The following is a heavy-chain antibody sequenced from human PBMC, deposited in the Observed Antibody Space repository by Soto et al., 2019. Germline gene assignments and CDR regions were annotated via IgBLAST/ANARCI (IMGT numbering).Heavy chain of an antibody. Sequence: ASVKVSCKASGGTFSSYAISWVRQAPGQGLEWMGGIIPIFGTANYAQKFQGRVTITADESTSTAYMELSSLRSEDTAVYYCAGGRYEIPEEYYYYYGMDVWGQGTTVTVSS. CDR1: GGTFSSYA. V-gene: IGHV1-69*13. D-gene: IGHD3-9*01. CDR2: IIPIFGTA. J-gene: IGHJ6*02. CDR3: AGGRYEIPEEYYYYYGMDV.